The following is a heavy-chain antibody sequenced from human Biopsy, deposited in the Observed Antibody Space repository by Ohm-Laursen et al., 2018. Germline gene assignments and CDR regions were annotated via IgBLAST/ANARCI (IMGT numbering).Heavy chain of an antibody. J-gene: IGHJ3*01. V-gene: IGHV4-34*01. CDR1: GGSFSGYD. CDR2: FSHTGTT. D-gene: IGHD4/OR15-4a*01. CDR3: ARGPYGDNAGAFDV. Sequence: SDTLSLTWAVDGGSFSGYDWTWIRQPPGEGLEWVGEFSHTGTTIYNPSLKSRLTISVDKSKNHFSLRLTSVTAADTATYFCARGPYGDNAGAFDVWGQGTVVTVSS.